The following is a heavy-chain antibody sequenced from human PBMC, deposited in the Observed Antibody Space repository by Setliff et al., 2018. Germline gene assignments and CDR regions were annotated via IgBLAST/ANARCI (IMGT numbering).Heavy chain of an antibody. CDR2: IYTSGST. CDR3: ARKGISALSGAFDM. J-gene: IGHJ3*02. D-gene: IGHD1-26*01. CDR1: GGSISNYY. V-gene: IGHV4-4*07. Sequence: SETLSLTCTVSGGSISNYYWSWIRQPAGKGLEWIGRIYTSGSTNYNPSLKSRVTMSVGTSKNQFSLKLSSVTAADTAVYYCARKGISALSGAFDMWGKGTMVTVSS.